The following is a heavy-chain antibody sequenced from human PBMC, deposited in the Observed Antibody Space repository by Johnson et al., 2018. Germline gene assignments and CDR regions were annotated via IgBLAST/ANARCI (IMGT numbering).Heavy chain of an antibody. J-gene: IGHJ6*03. D-gene: IGHD1-7*01. Sequence: EVQLVESGGGLVQXGGSXRLXCAASGFTFSSYWMHWVRQAPGKGLVWVSRVNSDGSSTSYADSVKGRFTISSDNAKNTLYLQMNSLRAEDTAVYYCARDWDPTGTYYYYYYYMDVWGKGTTVTVSS. CDR2: VNSDGSST. CDR3: ARDWDPTGTYYYYYYYMDV. CDR1: GFTFSSYW. V-gene: IGHV3-74*01.